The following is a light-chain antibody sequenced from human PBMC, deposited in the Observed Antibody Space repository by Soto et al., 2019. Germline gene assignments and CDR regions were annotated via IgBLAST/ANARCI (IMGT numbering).Light chain of an antibody. V-gene: IGKV1-39*01. CDR1: QSISSY. CDR2: AAS. Sequence: DIQMTQSPSSLSASVGDRVTITCRASQSISSYLNCYQQKPGKAPKLLIYAASSLQSGVPSRFSGSGSGTDFTLTISSLQPEDFATYYCQQSYSTPITFGQGTLLE. J-gene: IGKJ5*01. CDR3: QQSYSTPIT.